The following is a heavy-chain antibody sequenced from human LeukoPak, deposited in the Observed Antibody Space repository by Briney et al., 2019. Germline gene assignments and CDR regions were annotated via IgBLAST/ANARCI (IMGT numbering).Heavy chain of an antibody. D-gene: IGHD1-26*01. CDR3: AKASGSGSYRGYFDY. CDR1: GGTFSSYA. Sequence: SVKVSCKASGGTFSSYAISWVRQAPGQGLEWMGGIIPIFGTANYAQKFQGRVTITTDESTSTAYMELSSLRSEDTAVYYCAKASGSGSYRGYFDYWGQGTLVTVSS. CDR2: IIPIFGTA. V-gene: IGHV1-69*05. J-gene: IGHJ4*02.